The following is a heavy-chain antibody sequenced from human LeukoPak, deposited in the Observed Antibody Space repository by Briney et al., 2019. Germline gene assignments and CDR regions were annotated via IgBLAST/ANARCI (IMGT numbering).Heavy chain of an antibody. J-gene: IGHJ3*02. Sequence: PSETLSLTCTVSGGSISSAGYSWNWIRQHPGKGLEWIGYIYYSGSSYYNPSLKSRVTISADTSKNQFSLKLSSVTAADTAVYCCARVPLYDSTGHDAFDIWGQGTMVTVSS. D-gene: IGHD3-22*01. V-gene: IGHV4-31*03. CDR3: ARVPLYDSTGHDAFDI. CDR1: GGSISSAGYS. CDR2: IYYSGSS.